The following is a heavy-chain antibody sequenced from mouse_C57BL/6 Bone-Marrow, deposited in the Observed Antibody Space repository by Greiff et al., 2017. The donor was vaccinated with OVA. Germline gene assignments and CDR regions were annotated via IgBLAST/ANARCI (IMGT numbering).Heavy chain of an antibody. D-gene: IGHD1-1*01. CDR3: GRGGTTVEGDY. V-gene: IGHV1-85*01. Sequence: QVQLQQSGPGLVKPGASVKLSCKAPGYTFTSYDRNWVKQWPGQGLEWIGWIYPRDGSTKYNEQLKGKATLTVDTSSSTAYMELHSLTSEDTTFYCGGRGGTTVEGDYWGQGTTLTVSS. CDR1: GYTFTSYD. CDR2: IYPRDGST. J-gene: IGHJ2*01.